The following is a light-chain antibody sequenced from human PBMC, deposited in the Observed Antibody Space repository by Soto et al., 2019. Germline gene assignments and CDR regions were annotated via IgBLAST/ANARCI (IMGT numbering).Light chain of an antibody. Sequence: QSVLTQPPSVSGAPGQRVTISCTGSSSNIGAGYDVHWYQQLPGTAPKLLIYGDSNRPSWVPDRFSGSKSGTSACLAITGLQAEDEADYYCQSYDSSLSGFYVFGTGTKLTVL. CDR1: SSNIGAGYD. J-gene: IGLJ1*01. CDR3: QSYDSSLSGFYV. CDR2: GDS. V-gene: IGLV1-40*01.